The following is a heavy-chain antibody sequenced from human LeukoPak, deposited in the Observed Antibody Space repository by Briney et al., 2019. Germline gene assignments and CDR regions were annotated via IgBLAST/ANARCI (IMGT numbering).Heavy chain of an antibody. CDR2: INPDSGDT. CDR1: GYTFTYYY. CDR3: ARSDSYTWFDP. V-gene: IGHV1-2*02. D-gene: IGHD2-15*01. Sequence: ASVKVSCKASGYTFTYYYIHWMRQAPGQGLEWMGWINPDSGDTSYAQKFQGRVTMTRDASISTVYVELSRLRSDDTAVYYCARSDSYTWFDPWGQGTLVTVSS. J-gene: IGHJ5*02.